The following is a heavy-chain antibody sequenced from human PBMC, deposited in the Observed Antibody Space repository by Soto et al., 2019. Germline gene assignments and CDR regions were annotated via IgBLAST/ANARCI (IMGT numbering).Heavy chain of an antibody. CDR3: ARDPTSSSWGNWYFDL. Sequence: QVQLQESGPGLVKPSQTLSLTCTVSGGSISSGDYYWSWIRQPPGKGLEWLGYIYYRGSTYYNPSLTSRVTISVDTSKNQFSLKLSSVTAADTAVYYCARDPTSSSWGNWYFDLWGRGTLVTVSS. CDR1: GGSISSGDYY. J-gene: IGHJ2*01. CDR2: IYYRGST. D-gene: IGHD6-13*01. V-gene: IGHV4-30-4*01.